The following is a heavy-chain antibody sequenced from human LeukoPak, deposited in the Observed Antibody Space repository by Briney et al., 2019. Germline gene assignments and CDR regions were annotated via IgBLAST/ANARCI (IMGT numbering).Heavy chain of an antibody. V-gene: IGHV3-23*01. Sequence: PGGSLRLSCEGSGFIFNAYGMSWLRHAPGKGLKWVSTISARGDNTYYADSVKGRFTISRDNSKNTLYLEMNSLRAEDTAVYYCAKIEGGSYYVVYWGQGTLVTVSS. CDR1: GFIFNAYG. CDR3: AKIEGGSYYVVY. D-gene: IGHD1-26*01. J-gene: IGHJ4*02. CDR2: ISARGDNT.